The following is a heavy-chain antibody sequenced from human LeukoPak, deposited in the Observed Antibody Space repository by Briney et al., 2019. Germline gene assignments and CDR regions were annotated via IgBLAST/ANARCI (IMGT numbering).Heavy chain of an antibody. CDR2: INHSGST. J-gene: IGHJ6*03. Sequence: KPSETLSLTCAVYGGSFSGYYWSWIRQPPGKGLEWIGEINHSGSTNYNPSLKSRVTISVDTSKNQFSLKLSSVTAADTAVYYCARGERGAKLRYYYYYYMDVWGKGTTVTVSS. V-gene: IGHV4-34*01. CDR1: GGSFSGYY. D-gene: IGHD4-23*01. CDR3: ARGERGAKLRYYYYYYMDV.